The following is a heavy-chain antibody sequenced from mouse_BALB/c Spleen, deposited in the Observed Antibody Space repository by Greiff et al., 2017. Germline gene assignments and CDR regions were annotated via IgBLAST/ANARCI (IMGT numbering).Heavy chain of an antibody. CDR3: ARGDRYGFAY. Sequence: EVQLQESGPGLVKPSQSLSLTCSVTGYSITSGDYWNWIRQFPGNKLEWRGYISYDGSNNYNPSLKNRISITRDTSKNPFFLKLNSVTTEDTATYYCARGDRYGFAYWGQGTLVTVSA. D-gene: IGHD2-14*01. CDR2: ISYDGSN. J-gene: IGHJ3*01. V-gene: IGHV3-6*02. CDR1: GYSITSGDY.